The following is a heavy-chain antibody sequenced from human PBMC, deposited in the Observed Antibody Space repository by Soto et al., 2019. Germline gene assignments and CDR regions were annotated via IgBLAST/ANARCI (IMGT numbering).Heavy chain of an antibody. CDR2: INAGNGNT. D-gene: IGHD3-3*01. CDR3: VRGKADFWSGYYTVNRTTGRAYYYSYLDV. J-gene: IGHJ6*03. Sequence: ASVKVSRKASGYTFTSYAMHWVRQAPGQRLEWMGWINAGNGNTKYSQKFQGRVTITRDTSASTAYMELSSLRSDDTAVYYCVRGKADFWSGYYTVNRTTGRAYYYSYLDVWGKGTTVTVSS. V-gene: IGHV1-3*01. CDR1: GYTFTSYA.